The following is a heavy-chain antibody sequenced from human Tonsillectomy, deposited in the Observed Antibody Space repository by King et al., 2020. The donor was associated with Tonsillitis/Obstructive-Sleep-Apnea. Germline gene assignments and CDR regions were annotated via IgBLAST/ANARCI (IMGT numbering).Heavy chain of an antibody. J-gene: IGHJ6*03. CDR2: ISSSSSTI. Sequence: VQLVESGGGLVQPGGSLRLSCAASGFTFSSYSMNWVRPAPGKGLEWVSYISSSSSTIYYADSVKGRFTISRDNAKNSLYLQMNSLRDEDTAVYYCARYFDWLLPRNYYYYYMDVWGKGTTVTVSS. D-gene: IGHD3-9*01. CDR1: GFTFSSYS. V-gene: IGHV3-48*02. CDR3: ARYFDWLLPRNYYYYYMDV.